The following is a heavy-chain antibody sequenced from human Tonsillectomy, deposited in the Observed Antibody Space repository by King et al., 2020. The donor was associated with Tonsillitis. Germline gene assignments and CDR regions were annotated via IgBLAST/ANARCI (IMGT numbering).Heavy chain of an antibody. V-gene: IGHV4-59*08. D-gene: IGHD2-15*01. Sequence: LQLQESGPGLVKPSETLSLTCTVSGGSISSYYWNWIRQPPGKGLEWIGYIYYSGSTNNTNYNPSLKSRVTISVDTSKNQFSLKLSSVTAAYTAVYYCARQRCSGGTCYYFDYWGQGTLVTVSS. CDR3: ARQRCSGGTCYYFDY. CDR1: GGSISSYY. CDR2: IYYSGSTNNT. J-gene: IGHJ4*02.